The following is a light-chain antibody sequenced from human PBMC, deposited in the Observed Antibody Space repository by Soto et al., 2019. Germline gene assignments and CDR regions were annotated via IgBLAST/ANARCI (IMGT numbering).Light chain of an antibody. CDR3: NSYTSSNTRV. CDR1: SSDVGGYNS. CDR2: DVS. J-gene: IGLJ1*01. V-gene: IGLV2-14*03. Sequence: SALTQPASVSGSPGQSITISCTGTSSDVGGYNSVSWYQQHPGKAHKLMIYDVSNRPSGVSDRFSGSKSGNSASLTISGLQAEDEADYYCNSYTSSNTRVFGTGTKVTVL.